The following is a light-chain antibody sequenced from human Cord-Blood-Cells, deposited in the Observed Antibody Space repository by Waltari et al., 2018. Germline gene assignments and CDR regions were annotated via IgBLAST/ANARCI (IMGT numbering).Light chain of an antibody. J-gene: IGKJ4*01. CDR3: QQYGSSLLT. Sequence: EIVLTQSPGTLSLSPGERATLSCRASQSVSSSYLAWYQQKPGQAPRLLIYGASSRATGSLDRFSGSGSGTDFTLTISRLEPEDFAVYYCQQYGSSLLTFGGGTKVEIK. CDR2: GAS. CDR1: QSVSSSY. V-gene: IGKV3-20*01.